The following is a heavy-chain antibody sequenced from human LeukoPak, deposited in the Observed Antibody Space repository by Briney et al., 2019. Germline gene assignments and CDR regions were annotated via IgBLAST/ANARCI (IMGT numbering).Heavy chain of an antibody. Sequence: SVKVSCKASGGTFSSYAIGWVRQAPGQGLEWMGRIIPILGIANYAQKFQGRVTITADKSTSTAYMELSSLRSEDTAVYYCARLIERGYDLSDWGQGTLVTVSS. CDR1: GGTFSSYA. J-gene: IGHJ4*02. CDR3: ARLIERGYDLSD. D-gene: IGHD5-12*01. V-gene: IGHV1-69*04. CDR2: IIPILGIA.